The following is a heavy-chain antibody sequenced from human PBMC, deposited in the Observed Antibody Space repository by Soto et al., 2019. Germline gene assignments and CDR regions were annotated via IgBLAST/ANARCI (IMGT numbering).Heavy chain of an antibody. CDR2: IYYSGST. CDR1: GGSINTYF. D-gene: IGHD5-18*01. V-gene: IGHV4-59*01. J-gene: IGHJ4*02. CDR3: ARGAGYNGYFDY. Sequence: KPSETLSLTCTVSGGSINTYFWNWIRQSPGKGLEWIGYIYYSGSTYYNPSLKSRVTVSVDTSKNQISLKLISVTAADTAVYYCARGAGYNGYFDYWGQGTLVTVSS.